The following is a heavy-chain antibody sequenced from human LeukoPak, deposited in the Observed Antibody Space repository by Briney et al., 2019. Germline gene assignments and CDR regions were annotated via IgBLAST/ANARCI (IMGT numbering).Heavy chain of an antibody. CDR3: AKDLTALLWFGESQGGAFDI. Sequence: GGSLRLSCAASGFTFDDYAMHWVRQAPGKGLEWVSGISWNSGSIGYADSVKGRFTISRDNAKNSLYLQMNSLRAEDTALYYCAKDLTALLWFGESQGGAFDIWGQGTMVTVSS. D-gene: IGHD3-10*01. CDR2: ISWNSGSI. V-gene: IGHV3-9*01. CDR1: GFTFDDYA. J-gene: IGHJ3*02.